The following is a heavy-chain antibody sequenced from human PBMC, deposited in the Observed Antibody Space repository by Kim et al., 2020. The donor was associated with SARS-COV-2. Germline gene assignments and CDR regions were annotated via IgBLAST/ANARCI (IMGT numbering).Heavy chain of an antibody. V-gene: IGHV4-59*01. CDR1: GGSISSYY. Sequence: SETLSLTYTVSGGSISSYYWSWIRQPPGKGLEWIGYIYYSGSTNYNPSLKSRVTISVDTSKNQFSLKLSSVTAADTAVYYCATDYSNYGGNAFDIWGQGTMVTVSS. D-gene: IGHD4-4*01. J-gene: IGHJ3*02. CDR3: ATDYSNYGGNAFDI. CDR2: IYYSGST.